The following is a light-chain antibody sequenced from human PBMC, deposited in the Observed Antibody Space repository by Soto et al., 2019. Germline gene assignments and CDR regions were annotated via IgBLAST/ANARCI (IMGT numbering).Light chain of an antibody. CDR3: ATWDDSLNGYA. Sequence: QSVLTQTPSASATPGQRVTISRSGTNSNIGSNTITWYQQLPGTAPKRLIHSNNQRPSGVPDRFSASKSGTSASLAISGLQSEDEADYYCATWDDSLNGYAFGTGTKVTVL. V-gene: IGLV1-44*01. CDR2: SNN. CDR1: NSNIGSNT. J-gene: IGLJ1*01.